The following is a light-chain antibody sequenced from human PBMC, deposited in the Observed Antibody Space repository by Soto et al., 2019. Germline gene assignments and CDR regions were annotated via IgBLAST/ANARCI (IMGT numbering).Light chain of an antibody. Sequence: QSALTQPASVSGSPGQSITISCSGTRRDVGAYNLVSWYLQHPGKAPQLLIYDGTDRPSGVSRRFSGSRSGNTASLTISGLQAEDEAHYYCSSYTPSITLLFGGGTKLTVL. CDR3: SSYTPSITLL. J-gene: IGLJ2*01. CDR1: RRDVGAYNL. CDR2: DGT. V-gene: IGLV2-14*03.